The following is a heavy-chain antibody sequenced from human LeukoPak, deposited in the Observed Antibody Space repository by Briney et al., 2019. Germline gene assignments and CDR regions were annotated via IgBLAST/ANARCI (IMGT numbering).Heavy chain of an antibody. J-gene: IGHJ4*02. D-gene: IGHD4-23*01. CDR1: GYRFTTFW. CDR2: IYPGDSDT. CDR3: ARLDGGNSVDY. Sequence: GESLKISCKASGYRFTTFWIGWVRQMPGKGLEWMGIIYPGDSDTRYSPSFQGQVSISADKSISTAYLQWSSLKASDTAIFYCARLDGGNSVDYWGQGTLVTVSS. V-gene: IGHV5-51*01.